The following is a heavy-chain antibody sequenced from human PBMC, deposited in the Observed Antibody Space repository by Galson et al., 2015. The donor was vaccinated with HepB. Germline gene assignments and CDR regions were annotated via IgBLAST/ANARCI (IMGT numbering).Heavy chain of an antibody. CDR1: GYTLTELS. V-gene: IGHV1-24*01. D-gene: IGHD3-22*01. Sequence: SCKVSGYTLTELSMHWVRQAPGKGLEWMGGFDPEDGETIYAQKFQGRVTMTEDTSTDTAYMELSSLRSEDTAVYYCATDLFYYDSSGYWADYWGQGTLVTVSS. J-gene: IGHJ4*02. CDR2: FDPEDGET. CDR3: ATDLFYYDSSGYWADY.